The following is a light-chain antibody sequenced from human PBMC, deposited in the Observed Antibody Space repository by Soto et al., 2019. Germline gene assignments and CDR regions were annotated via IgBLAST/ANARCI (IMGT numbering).Light chain of an antibody. CDR2: GAS. CDR3: QQYGGSPRVT. J-gene: IGKJ4*01. V-gene: IGKV3-20*01. Sequence: EIVLTQSPGTLSLSPGERATLSCRARQSVSSNYLAWYQQKPGQAPRLLIYGASSRATGIPDRFSGSGSGTDLALTSSRLEPEDFAVYYCQQYGGSPRVTFGGGTKVEIK. CDR1: QSVSSNY.